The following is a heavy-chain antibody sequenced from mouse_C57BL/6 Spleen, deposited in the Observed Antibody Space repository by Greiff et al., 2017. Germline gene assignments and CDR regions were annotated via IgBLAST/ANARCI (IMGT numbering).Heavy chain of an antibody. CDR3: ARSVSGRGYYFDD. V-gene: IGHV14-2*01. J-gene: IGHJ2*01. Sequence: EVQLQQSGAELVKPGASVKLSCTASGFNINDYYIHWVKQRTEQGLEWIGSIVPVDGETQYALKFQGKATRTAAKSANTAYLQRSSLTSEDTAVYYCARSVSGRGYYFDDWGQGTTLTVSS. CDR2: IVPVDGET. CDR1: GFNINDYY. D-gene: IGHD1-3*01.